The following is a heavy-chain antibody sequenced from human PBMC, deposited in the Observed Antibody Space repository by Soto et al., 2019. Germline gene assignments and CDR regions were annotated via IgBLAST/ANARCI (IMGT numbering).Heavy chain of an antibody. CDR1: GFTFSNAW. CDR2: ISGSGGST. V-gene: IGHV3-23*01. J-gene: IGHJ4*02. D-gene: IGHD6-6*01. CDR3: AKVAVIAARDY. Sequence: PGGSLRLSCAASGFTFSNAWINWVRQAPGKGLEWVSAISGSGGSTYYADSVKGRFTISRDNSKNTLYLQMNSLRAEDTAVYYCAKVAVIAARDYWGQGTLVTVSS.